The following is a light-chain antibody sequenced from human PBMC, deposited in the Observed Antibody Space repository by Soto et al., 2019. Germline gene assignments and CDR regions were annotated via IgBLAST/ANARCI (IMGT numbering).Light chain of an antibody. CDR1: SSDVGGYNY. J-gene: IGLJ2*01. Sequence: QYALTQPPSASGSPGQSVTISCTGTSSDVGGYNYVSWYQQHPGKAPRLMISEVSKRPSGVPDRFSGSKSGNTASLTVSGLQAEDEADYYCSSFAGNNNLVFGGGTQVTVL. CDR3: SSFAGNNNLV. CDR2: EVS. V-gene: IGLV2-8*01.